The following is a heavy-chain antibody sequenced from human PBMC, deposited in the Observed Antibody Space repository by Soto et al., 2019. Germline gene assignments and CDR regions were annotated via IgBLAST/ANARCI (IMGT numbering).Heavy chain of an antibody. CDR3: AKGLSGYTISSLGY. D-gene: IGHD6-13*01. V-gene: IGHV3-23*01. J-gene: IGHJ4*02. Sequence: EVQLLESGGGLVQPGGSLRLSCAASGFTFSNYAMSWVRQALGKGLEWVSTISGSGGSTYYADSVKGRFTISRDNYKNTLYLQMNSLRAEDTAVYYCAKGLSGYTISSLGYWGQGTLVTVSS. CDR2: ISGSGGST. CDR1: GFTFSNYA.